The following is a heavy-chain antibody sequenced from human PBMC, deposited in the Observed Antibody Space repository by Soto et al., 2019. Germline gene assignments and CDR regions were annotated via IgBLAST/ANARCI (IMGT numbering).Heavy chain of an antibody. CDR1: GGTHP. D-gene: IGHD3-10*01. CDR3: ATMGRDGDEFDSFVQY. CDR2: IVPMFGGT. V-gene: IGHV1-69*06. Sequence: QMQLVQSGAEVKKPGSSVRVSCEASGGTHPISWVRQAPGQGLEWVGGIVPMFGGTNYAQKFQGRVTITADRSTNTVYLEMSSLRSEDTAVYYCATMGRDGDEFDSFVQYWGQGSLVTVSS. J-gene: IGHJ4*02.